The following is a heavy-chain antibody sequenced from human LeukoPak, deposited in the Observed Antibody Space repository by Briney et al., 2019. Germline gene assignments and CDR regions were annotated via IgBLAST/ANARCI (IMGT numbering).Heavy chain of an antibody. V-gene: IGHV3-48*02. J-gene: IGHJ4*02. Sequence: GGSLRLSCAASGFTFSNAYMNWVRQAPGKGLEWIPHISSTSGDVYYADSVKGRFTISRDNAKNSLYLQMSSLRNEDTAIYYCAQKGGTDHWGQGTLVTVSS. CDR3: AQKGGTDH. CDR1: GFTFSNAY. CDR2: ISSTSGDV. D-gene: IGHD2-15*01.